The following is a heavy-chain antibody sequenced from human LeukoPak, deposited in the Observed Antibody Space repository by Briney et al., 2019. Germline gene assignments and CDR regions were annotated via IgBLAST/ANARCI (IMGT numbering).Heavy chain of an antibody. Sequence: PGGSLRLSCAASGFTFSNYWMHWVRQAPGKGLEWVSAVSAGGSSRYYVDSVKGRFTISRDNSKNTLFLQMNSLRAEDTALYYCAKDQGAATGKRGVDCWGQGTLVTVSS. CDR1: GFTFSNYW. V-gene: IGHV3-23*01. CDR3: AKDQGAATGKRGVDC. D-gene: IGHD6-13*01. CDR2: VSAGGSSR. J-gene: IGHJ4*02.